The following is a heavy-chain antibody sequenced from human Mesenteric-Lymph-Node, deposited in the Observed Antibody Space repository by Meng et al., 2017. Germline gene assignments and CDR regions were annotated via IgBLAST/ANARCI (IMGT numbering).Heavy chain of an antibody. CDR1: GFTFSGHW. CDR2: MYPDGITI. Sequence: GESLKTSCAAAGFTFSGHWMYWVRQAPGKGLEWVSRMYPDGITISYVDSVKGRFTASRDNAKSMLYLQMNSLRTEDTAIYYCANDRLTHWGRGTLVTVSS. CDR3: ANDRLTH. D-gene: IGHD1-1*01. V-gene: IGHV3-74*01. J-gene: IGHJ1*01.